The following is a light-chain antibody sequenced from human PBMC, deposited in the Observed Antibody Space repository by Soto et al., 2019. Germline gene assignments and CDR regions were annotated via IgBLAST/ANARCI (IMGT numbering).Light chain of an antibody. J-gene: IGLJ1*01. V-gene: IGLV2-14*01. Sequence: QSVLTQPASVSGSPGQSITISCTGTSSDVGGYDYVSWYQQHQGKAPKLMIYDVSSRPSGVSNRFSGSKSGNTASLTISGLLSEDEADYYCSSYTSSSPYVFGTGTKLTVL. CDR1: SSDVGGYDY. CDR2: DVS. CDR3: SSYTSSSPYV.